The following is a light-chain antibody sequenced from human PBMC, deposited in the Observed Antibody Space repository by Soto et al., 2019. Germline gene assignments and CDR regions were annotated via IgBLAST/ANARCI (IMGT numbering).Light chain of an antibody. CDR1: NSDVGGYDY. CDR2: EVR. V-gene: IGLV2-14*01. J-gene: IGLJ1*01. Sequence: QSALTQPASVSGSPGQSITISCTGTNSDVGGYDYVSWYQQHPGKAPKLLIFEVRNRPSGVSSRFSGSRSANSASLTISGLQAEDEADYYCSSFTTSSTYVFGTGTKLTVL. CDR3: SSFTTSSTYV.